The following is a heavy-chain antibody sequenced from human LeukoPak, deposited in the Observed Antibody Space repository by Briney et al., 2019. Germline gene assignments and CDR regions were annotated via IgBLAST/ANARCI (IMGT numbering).Heavy chain of an antibody. V-gene: IGHV3-7*01. CDR2: IKHDGSEK. CDR3: GTGAY. CDR1: GFTFSSYW. J-gene: IGHJ4*02. Sequence: GGALRLSCAACGFTFSSYWMIWVRKAPGKGLMWVANIKHDGSEKYYVDSVKGRFTVSRDNAKNSLFLQMNSLRAEDTAVYYCGTGAYWGQGTLVTVSS.